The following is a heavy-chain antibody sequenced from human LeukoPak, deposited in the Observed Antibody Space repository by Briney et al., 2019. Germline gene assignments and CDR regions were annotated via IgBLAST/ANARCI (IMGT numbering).Heavy chain of an antibody. J-gene: IGHJ4*02. D-gene: IGHD3-22*01. CDR2: ISSSGSGGNT. CDR3: AKDVAYYYDSSGDYYFDY. CDR1: GVTLSSYA. Sequence: PGGSLRLSCTASGVTLSSYAMSWARQAPGKGLEWVSGISSSGSGGNTYYADSVKGRFTISRDNSKNTLYLQMNSLRAEDTAVYYCAKDVAYYYDSSGDYYFDYWGQGTLVTVSS. V-gene: IGHV3-23*01.